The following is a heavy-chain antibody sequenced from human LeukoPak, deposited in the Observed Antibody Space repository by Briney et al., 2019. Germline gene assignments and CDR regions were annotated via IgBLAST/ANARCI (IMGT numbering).Heavy chain of an antibody. CDR2: IIPIFGTA. CDR1: GYTFTGYY. Sequence: SVKVSCKTSGYTFTGYYMHWVRQAPGQGLEWMGGIIPIFGTANYAQKFQGRVTITADESTSTAYMELSSLRSEDTAVYYCARDKEFIVGATWSWFDPWGQGTLVTVSS. CDR3: ARDKEFIVGATWSWFDP. J-gene: IGHJ5*02. V-gene: IGHV1-69*13. D-gene: IGHD1-26*01.